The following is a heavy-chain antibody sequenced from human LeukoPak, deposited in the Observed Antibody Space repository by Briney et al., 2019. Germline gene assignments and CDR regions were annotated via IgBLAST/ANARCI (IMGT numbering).Heavy chain of an antibody. V-gene: IGHV3-66*01. D-gene: IGHD2/OR15-2a*01. CDR1: GFTVSSNY. CDR2: IYSGGST. CDR3: ARVGYYGYYYYMDV. Sequence: GGSLRLTCAASGFTVSSNYMSWVRQAPGKGLEWVSVIYSGGSTYYADSVKGRFTISRDNSKNTLYLQMNSLRAEDTAVYYCARVGYYGYYYYMDVWGKGTTVTISS. J-gene: IGHJ6*03.